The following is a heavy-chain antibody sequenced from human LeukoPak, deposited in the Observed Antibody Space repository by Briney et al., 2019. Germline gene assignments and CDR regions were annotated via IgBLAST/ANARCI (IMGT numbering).Heavy chain of an antibody. CDR2: INPNTGGT. CDR1: GYIFTGYY. CDR3: ARERESGRSDAFDF. J-gene: IGHJ3*01. V-gene: IGHV1-2*02. D-gene: IGHD3-10*01. Sequence: ASVKVSCKTSGYIFTGYYIHWVRQAPGQGLEWMGWINPNTGGTNYAQDFQGRVTMTRDTYVTTAYMEPRSLRSDDTAVYFCARERESGRSDAFDFWGQGTMVTVSS.